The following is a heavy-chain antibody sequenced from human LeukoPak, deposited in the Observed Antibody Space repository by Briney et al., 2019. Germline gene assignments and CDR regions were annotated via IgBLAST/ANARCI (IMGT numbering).Heavy chain of an antibody. J-gene: IGHJ5*02. Sequence: SETLSLACAVYGGSFSGYYWSWIRQPPGKGPEWIGEINHSGSTNYNPSLKSRVTISVDTSKNQFSLKLSSVTAADTAVYYCARGRGYCSSTSCYVRFDPWGQGTLVTVSS. CDR3: ARGRGYCSSTSCYVRFDP. CDR1: GGSFSGYY. D-gene: IGHD2-2*01. CDR2: INHSGST. V-gene: IGHV4-34*01.